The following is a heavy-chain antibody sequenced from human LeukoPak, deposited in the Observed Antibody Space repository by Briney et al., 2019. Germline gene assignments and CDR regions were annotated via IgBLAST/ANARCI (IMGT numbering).Heavy chain of an antibody. J-gene: IGHJ6*04. CDR3: AELGITMVGGV. D-gene: IGHD3-10*02. Sequence: GGSLRLSCAASGFTFSSYWMTWVRQAPGKGLEWVANIKQDGSEEYYVDSVKGRFTISRDNAKNSLYLQMNSLRAEDTAVYYCAELGITMVGGVWGKGTTVTISS. V-gene: IGHV3-7*01. CDR1: GFTFSSYW. CDR2: IKQDGSEE.